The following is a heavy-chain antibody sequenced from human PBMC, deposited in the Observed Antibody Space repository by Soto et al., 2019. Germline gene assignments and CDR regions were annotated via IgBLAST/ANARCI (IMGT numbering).Heavy chain of an antibody. J-gene: IGHJ4*02. CDR1: GFTFSSYG. CDR3: AKDFAVADYYFDY. Sequence: ESGGGVVQPGRSLRLSCAASGFTFSSYGMHWVRQAPGKGLEWVAVISYVGSNKYYADSVKGRFTISRDNSKNTLYLQMNSLRAEDTAVYYCAKDFAVADYYFDYWGQGTLVTVSS. V-gene: IGHV3-30*18. CDR2: ISYVGSNK. D-gene: IGHD6-19*01.